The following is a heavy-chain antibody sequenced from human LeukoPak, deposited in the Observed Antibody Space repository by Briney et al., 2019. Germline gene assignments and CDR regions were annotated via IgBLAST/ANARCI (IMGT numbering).Heavy chain of an antibody. CDR1: GGSISNYF. J-gene: IGHJ4*02. CDR3: ARATLRDELDY. CDR2: ISDSGYT. Sequence: PSETLSLTCAVSGGSISNYFWSWIRQPPGKGLEWIGYISDSGYTYYNPSLRSRVTISVDASKSQFSLKLSSVTAADTAVYYCARATLRDELDYWGQGTLVTVSS. V-gene: IGHV4-59*12.